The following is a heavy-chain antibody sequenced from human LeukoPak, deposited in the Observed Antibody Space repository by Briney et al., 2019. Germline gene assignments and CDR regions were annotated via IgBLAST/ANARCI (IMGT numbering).Heavy chain of an antibody. V-gene: IGHV4-39*07. CDR1: GGSISSGSYY. CDR2: IYYSGST. D-gene: IGHD3-10*01. Sequence: PSETLSLTCTVSGGSISSGSYYWGWIRQPPGKGLEWIGSIYYSGSTNYNPSLKSRVTISVDTSKNQFSLKLYSVTAADTAMYYCARDPLLEYSGSYRFDYWGQGTLVTVSS. J-gene: IGHJ4*02. CDR3: ARDPLLEYSGSYRFDY.